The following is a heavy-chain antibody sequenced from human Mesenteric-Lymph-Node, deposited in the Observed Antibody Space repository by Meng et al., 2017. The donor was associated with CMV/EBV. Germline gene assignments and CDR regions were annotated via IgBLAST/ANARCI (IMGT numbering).Heavy chain of an antibody. CDR1: GFSFRSYS. CDR2: IYSGGTT. D-gene: IGHD6-6*01. V-gene: IGHV3-66*01. CDR3: ARVHSSSSISGDYYYGLDV. Sequence: GESLKISCVASGFSFRSYSMSWVRQAPGKGLEWVSVIYSGGTTYYADSVKGRITISRDNSKNTLNLQMNSLRAEDMAVYYCARVHSSSSISGDYYYGLDVWGQGTTVTVSS. J-gene: IGHJ6*02.